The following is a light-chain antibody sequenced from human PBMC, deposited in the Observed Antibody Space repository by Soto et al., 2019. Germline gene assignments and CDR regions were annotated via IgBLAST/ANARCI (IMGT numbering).Light chain of an antibody. CDR2: DNN. Sequence: QLVLTQPPSASGTPGQRVTISCSGSSSNIGTNTVNWYQQLPGTAPKLLIYDNNHRPSGVPDRFSGSKSGTSASLAISGLQSEPEADYYCAAWDDSLNGWVFGGGTKLTVL. V-gene: IGLV1-44*01. CDR3: AAWDDSLNGWV. J-gene: IGLJ3*02. CDR1: SSNIGTNT.